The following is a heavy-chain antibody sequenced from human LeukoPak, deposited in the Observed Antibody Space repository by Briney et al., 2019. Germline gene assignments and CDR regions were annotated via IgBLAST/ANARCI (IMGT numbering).Heavy chain of an antibody. D-gene: IGHD3-22*01. CDR3: ARYYYDPEVAFDI. V-gene: IGHV1-69*04. Sequence: AASVKVSCKASGGTFSSYAISWVRQAPGQGLEWMGRIIPILGIANYAQKFQGRVTTTADKSTSTAYMELSSLRSEDTAVYYCARYYYDPEVAFDIWGQGTMVTVSS. J-gene: IGHJ3*02. CDR2: IIPILGIA. CDR1: GGTFSSYA.